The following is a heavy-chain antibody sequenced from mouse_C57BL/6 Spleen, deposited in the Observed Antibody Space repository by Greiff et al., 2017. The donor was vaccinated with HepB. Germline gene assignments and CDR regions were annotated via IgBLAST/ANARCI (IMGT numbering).Heavy chain of an antibody. CDR2: IDPEDGDT. CDR3: TTCDYDSAWFAY. CDR1: GFNIKDYY. V-gene: IGHV14-1*01. J-gene: IGHJ3*01. Sequence: EVQLQQSGAELVRPGASVKLSCTASGFNIKDYYMHWVKQRPEQGLEWIGRIDPEDGDTEYAPKFQGKATMTADTSSNTAYLQLSSLTSEDTAVYYCTTCDYDSAWFAYWGQGTLVTVSA. D-gene: IGHD2-4*01.